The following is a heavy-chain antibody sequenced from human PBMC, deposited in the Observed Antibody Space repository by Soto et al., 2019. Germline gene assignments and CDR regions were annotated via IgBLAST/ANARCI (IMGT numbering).Heavy chain of an antibody. V-gene: IGHV1-2*02. CDR3: ARGPIPDYVWGSYRYLFDY. CDR1: GYTFTGYY. D-gene: IGHD3-16*02. Sequence: ASVKVSCKASGYTFTGYYMHWVRQAPAQGREWMGWINPTSGGTNYAHKFQGRVTMTRATSISTAYMEPSRLRSDDTAVYYFARGPIPDYVWGSYRYLFDYWGQGTLVTVSS. CDR2: INPTSGGT. J-gene: IGHJ4*02.